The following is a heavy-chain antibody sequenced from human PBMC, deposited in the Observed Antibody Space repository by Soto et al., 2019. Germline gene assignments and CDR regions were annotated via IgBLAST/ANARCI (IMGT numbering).Heavy chain of an antibody. CDR2: IYSGGST. J-gene: IGHJ6*02. D-gene: IGHD3-9*01. CDR3: AREAGYDILTGYSDD. V-gene: IGHV3-53*01. Sequence: PGGSLRLSCAASGFTVSSNYMSWVRQAPGKGLEWVSAIYSGGSTYYADSVKGRFTISTDNSKNKLYLQMNSLRAEDTAVYYCAREAGYDILTGYSDDWGQGATVTVSS. CDR1: GFTVSSNY.